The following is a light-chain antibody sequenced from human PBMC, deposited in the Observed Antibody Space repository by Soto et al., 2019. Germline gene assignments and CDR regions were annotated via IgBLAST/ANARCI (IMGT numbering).Light chain of an antibody. V-gene: IGLV2-14*01. CDR3: SSYTTSNTQV. CDR2: DVS. J-gene: IGLJ3*02. CDR1: SSDVGTYNY. Sequence: QSALTQPASVSGSPGQSITISCTGTSSDVGTYNYASWYQHRPGKAPKLMIYDVSYRPSGVSNRFSGSKSANTASLTISGLQAEDEADYYCSSYTTSNTQVFGGGTKLTVL.